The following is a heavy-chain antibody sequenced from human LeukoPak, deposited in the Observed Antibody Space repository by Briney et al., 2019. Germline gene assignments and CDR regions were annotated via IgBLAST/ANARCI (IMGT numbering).Heavy chain of an antibody. J-gene: IGHJ5*02. Sequence: SETLSLTCTVSGGSINSADYYWSWIRQHPGKGLEWIGYIYYSGSRYYNPSLKSRVSISIDTSKKQFSLNLSSVTAADTAVYYCARDLGGDGFNLRNWFDPWGQGTLVTVSS. CDR2: IYYSGSR. CDR1: GGSINSADYY. CDR3: ARDLGGDGFNLRNWFDP. D-gene: IGHD5-24*01. V-gene: IGHV4-31*03.